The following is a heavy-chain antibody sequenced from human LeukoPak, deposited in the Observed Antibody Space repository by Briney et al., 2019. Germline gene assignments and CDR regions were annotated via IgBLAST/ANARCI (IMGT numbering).Heavy chain of an antibody. V-gene: IGHV3-23*01. D-gene: IGHD4-17*01. CDR2: ISGSGGST. CDR1: GFTFSSYA. Sequence: GGSLRLSCAASGFTFSSYAMSWVRQAPGKGLEWVSAISGSGGSTYYADSVEGRFTISRDNSKNTLYLQMNSLRAEDTAVYYCAKGGDYWGNFYYYYMDVWGKGTTVTVSS. J-gene: IGHJ6*03. CDR3: AKGGDYWGNFYYYYMDV.